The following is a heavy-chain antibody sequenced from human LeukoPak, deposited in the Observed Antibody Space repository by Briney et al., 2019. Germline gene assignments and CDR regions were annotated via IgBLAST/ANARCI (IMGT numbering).Heavy chain of an antibody. D-gene: IGHD3-10*01. V-gene: IGHV4-4*09. CDR1: GGSISSYY. J-gene: IGHJ5*02. CDR2: ICATGST. CDR3: ARHGSVRSPLGP. Sequence: PSETLSLTRTVSGGSISSYYWSWIRQPPGKGLEWIGYICATGSTNYSPSLKSRVTISVDTSKNQFSLNLRSVTAADTAVYYCARHGSVRSPLGPWGQGTLVTVSS.